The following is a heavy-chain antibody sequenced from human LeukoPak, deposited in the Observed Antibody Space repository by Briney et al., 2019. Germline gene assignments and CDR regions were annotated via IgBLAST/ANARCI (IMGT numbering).Heavy chain of an antibody. D-gene: IGHD1-7*01. CDR3: AKGDAAWNYDVDY. CDR2: ISWNSGSI. J-gene: IGHJ4*02. V-gene: IGHV3-9*01. CDR1: GFTFDDYA. Sequence: PGGSLRLSCAASGFTFDDYAMHWVRQAPGKGLEWVSGISWNSGSIGYADSVKGRFTISRDNAKNSLYLQMNSLRAEDTALYYCAKGDAAWNYDVDYWGQGTLVTVSS.